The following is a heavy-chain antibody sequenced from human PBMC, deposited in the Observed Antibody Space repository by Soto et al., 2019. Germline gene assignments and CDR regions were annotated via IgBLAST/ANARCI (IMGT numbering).Heavy chain of an antibody. CDR3: ERGGGFGEFPVRYYGMDV. CDR1: GGTFSSYA. CDR2: IIPIFGTA. J-gene: IGHJ6*02. V-gene: IGHV1-69*01. D-gene: IGHD3-10*01. Sequence: QVQLVQSGAEVKKPGSSVKVSCKASGGTFSSYAISWVRQAPGQGLEWMGGIIPIFGTANYAQKFQGRVTITADESTGTAYMELSSLRSEDTAVYYCERGGGFGEFPVRYYGMDVWGQGTTVTVSS.